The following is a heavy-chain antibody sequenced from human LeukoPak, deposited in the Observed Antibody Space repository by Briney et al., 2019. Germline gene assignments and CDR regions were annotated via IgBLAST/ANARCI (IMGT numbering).Heavy chain of an antibody. V-gene: IGHV3-7*01. CDR2: IKQDGSEH. J-gene: IGHJ5*02. CDR3: ARRSEGISSSGWFDP. Sequence: GGSLRLSCAASGFTFSSYWVNWVRQAPGKGLEWVASIKQDGSEHYYVDSVKGRFTISRDNAKNSLYLQMDSLRAEDTAVYYCARRSEGISSSGWFDPWGQGTLVTVSS. CDR1: GFTFSSYW. D-gene: IGHD6-6*01.